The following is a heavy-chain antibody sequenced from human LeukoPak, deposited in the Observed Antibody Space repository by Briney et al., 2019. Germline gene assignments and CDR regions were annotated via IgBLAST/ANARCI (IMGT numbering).Heavy chain of an antibody. CDR2: ISGSGGST. CDR1: GFTFSYYA. J-gene: IGHJ4*02. CDR3: AKVTVVRGVFSPLYYFDY. Sequence: GGSLRLSCAASGFTFSYYAMSWVRQAPGKGLEWVSAISGSGGSTYYADSVKGRFTISRDNSKNTLYLQMNSLRAEDTAVYYCAKVTVVRGVFSPLYYFDYWGQGTLVTVSS. V-gene: IGHV3-23*01. D-gene: IGHD3-10*01.